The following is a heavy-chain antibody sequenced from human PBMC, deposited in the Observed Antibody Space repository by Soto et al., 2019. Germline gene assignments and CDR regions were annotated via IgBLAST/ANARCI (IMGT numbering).Heavy chain of an antibody. D-gene: IGHD3-16*02. CDR2: ISPYNGKT. CDR3: ARVDDYVWGSFRP. CDR1: GYTFTTHG. J-gene: IGHJ1*01. Sequence: ASVKVSCKASGYTFTTHGISWVRQAPGQGLEWMGWISPYNGKTTYAQKVQGRVTMTTDTSASTAYMELRGLRSDDTAVYYCARVDDYVWGSFRPWGQGTQVTVSS. V-gene: IGHV1-18*04.